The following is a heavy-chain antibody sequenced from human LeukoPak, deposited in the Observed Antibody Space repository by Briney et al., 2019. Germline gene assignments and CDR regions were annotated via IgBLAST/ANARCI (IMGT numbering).Heavy chain of an antibody. Sequence: PGGSLRLSCAASGFTVITNDMTWVRQAPGKGLEWISTISHTGDMTYYADSVKGRFSISRDNSDNTLFLQMSSLRAEDTAVYFCAKGTCTSTTCYMDHWGRGILVTVSS. J-gene: IGHJ4*02. CDR1: GFTVITND. CDR3: AKGTCTSTTCYMDH. CDR2: ISHTGDMT. V-gene: IGHV3-23*01. D-gene: IGHD2-2*02.